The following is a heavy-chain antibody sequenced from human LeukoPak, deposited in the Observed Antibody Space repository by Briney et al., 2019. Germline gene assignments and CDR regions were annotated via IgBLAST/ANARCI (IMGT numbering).Heavy chain of an antibody. CDR1: GGSFSGYY. J-gene: IGHJ5*02. CDR3: ARKKGAATRAWFDP. V-gene: IGHV4-34*01. D-gene: IGHD2-15*01. Sequence: SETLSLTCAVYGGSFSGYYWSWIRRPPGKGLEWIGEINHSGSTNYNPSLKSRVTISVDTSKNQFSLKLSSVTAADTAVYYCARKKGAATRAWFDPWGQGTLVTVSS. CDR2: INHSGST.